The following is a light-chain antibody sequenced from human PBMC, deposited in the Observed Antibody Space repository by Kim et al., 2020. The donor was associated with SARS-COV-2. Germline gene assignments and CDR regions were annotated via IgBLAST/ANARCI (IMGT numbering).Light chain of an antibody. V-gene: IGLV6-57*03. CDR1: SGSIASNY. CDR2: EDN. CDR3: QSYDSSPWV. Sequence: GKTVTVPCTLSSGSIASNYVQWYQQRPGSAPTTVIYEDNQRPSGVPDRFSGSIDSSSNSASLTISGLKTEDEADYYCQSYDSSPWVFGGGTKLTVL. J-gene: IGLJ3*02.